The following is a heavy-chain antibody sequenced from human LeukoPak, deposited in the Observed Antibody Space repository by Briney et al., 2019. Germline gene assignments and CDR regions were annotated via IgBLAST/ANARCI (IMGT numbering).Heavy chain of an antibody. D-gene: IGHD3-10*01. V-gene: IGHV3-53*01. CDR3: ARDRGFGGFFDY. CDR2: INRDGSI. Sequence: GGSLILSCAASGFTFSSYNMNWVRQAPGKGLEWVSVINRDGSIYYADSVKGRFTISRDNSKNTVYLQMNSLRAEDTAVYYCARDRGFGGFFDYWGQGTLVTVSS. CDR1: GFTFSSYN. J-gene: IGHJ4*02.